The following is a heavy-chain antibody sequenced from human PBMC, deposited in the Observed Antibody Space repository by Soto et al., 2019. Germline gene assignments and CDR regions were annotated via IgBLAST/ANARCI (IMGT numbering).Heavy chain of an antibody. CDR2: IKQDGSEK. Sequence: GGSLRLSCAASGFTFSSYWMSWVRQAPGKGLEWVANIKQDGSEKYYVDSVKGRFTISRDNAKNSLYLQMNSLRAEDTAVYYCARAPPDYDPTELDYWGQGTLVTVSS. J-gene: IGHJ4*02. CDR1: GFTFSSYW. CDR3: ARAPPDYDPTELDY. V-gene: IGHV3-7*01. D-gene: IGHD3-22*01.